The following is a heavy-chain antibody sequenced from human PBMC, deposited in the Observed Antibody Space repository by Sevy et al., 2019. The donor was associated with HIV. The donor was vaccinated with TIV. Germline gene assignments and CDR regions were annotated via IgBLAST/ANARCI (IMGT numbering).Heavy chain of an antibody. CDR3: TTASWSQEDYYNY. D-gene: IGHD6-13*01. CDR1: GFTFSNAW. Sequence: GGSLRLSCAASGFTFSNAWMSWVRQAPGKGLEWVGRIKGKSYDGTIDYAAPVNGRFSISSDDSKNTLYLQMNSLKTEDTAVYYCTTASWSQEDYYNYWGQGTLVTVSS. V-gene: IGHV3-15*01. CDR2: IKGKSYDGTI. J-gene: IGHJ4*02.